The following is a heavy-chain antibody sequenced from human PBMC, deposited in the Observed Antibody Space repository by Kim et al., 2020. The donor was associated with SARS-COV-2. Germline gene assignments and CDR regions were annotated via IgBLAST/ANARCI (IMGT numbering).Heavy chain of an antibody. J-gene: IGHJ5*02. Sequence: SETLSLTCAVYGGSFSGYYWSWIRQPPGKGLEWIGEINHSGSTNYNPSLKSRVTISVDTSKNQFSLKLSSVTAADTAVYYCARWVDYDILTGQPAGWFDPWGQGTLVTVSS. CDR2: INHSGST. CDR1: GGSFSGYY. D-gene: IGHD3-9*01. V-gene: IGHV4-34*01. CDR3: ARWVDYDILTGQPAGWFDP.